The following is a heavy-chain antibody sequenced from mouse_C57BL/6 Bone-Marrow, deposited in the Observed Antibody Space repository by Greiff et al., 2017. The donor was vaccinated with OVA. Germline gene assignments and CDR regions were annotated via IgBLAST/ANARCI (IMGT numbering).Heavy chain of an antibody. Sequence: QVKLQQSGAELARPGASVKLSCKASGYTFTSYGISWVKQRTGQGLEWIGEIYPRSGNTYYNEKFKGKATLTADKSSSTAYMELRSLTSEDSAVYFCARRSRYYGSSYVFAYWGQGTLVTVSA. J-gene: IGHJ3*01. D-gene: IGHD1-1*01. V-gene: IGHV1-81*01. CDR1: GYTFTSYG. CDR2: IYPRSGNT. CDR3: ARRSRYYGSSYVFAY.